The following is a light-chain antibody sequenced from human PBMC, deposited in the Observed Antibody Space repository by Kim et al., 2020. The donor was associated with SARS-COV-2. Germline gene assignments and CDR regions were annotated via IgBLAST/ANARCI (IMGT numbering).Light chain of an antibody. V-gene: IGKV3-15*01. J-gene: IGKJ5*01. CDR1: QSVSSN. CDR3: QQYNNWPPIT. CDR2: GAS. Sequence: GERATLTCRASQSVSSNLAGCQQKPGQAPRLLIYGASTRATGIPARFSGSGSGTEFTLTISSLQSEDFAVYYCQQYNNWPPITFGQGTRLEIK.